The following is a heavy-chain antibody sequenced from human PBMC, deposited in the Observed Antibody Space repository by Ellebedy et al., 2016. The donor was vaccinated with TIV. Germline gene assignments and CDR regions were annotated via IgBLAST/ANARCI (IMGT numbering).Heavy chain of an antibody. J-gene: IGHJ5*02. CDR2: IYSDGGT. D-gene: IGHD4-17*01. Sequence: PGGSLRLSCAASGFTVSSFFMSWVRQAPGKGLEWVSVIYSDGGTNYTDSVKGRFTISRDSSDNTLSLQMNSLGAEDTAVYYCARDPGGGGNYGDNWFDPWGQGTLVTVSS. CDR3: ARDPGGGGNYGDNWFDP. V-gene: IGHV3-66*01. CDR1: GFTVSSFF.